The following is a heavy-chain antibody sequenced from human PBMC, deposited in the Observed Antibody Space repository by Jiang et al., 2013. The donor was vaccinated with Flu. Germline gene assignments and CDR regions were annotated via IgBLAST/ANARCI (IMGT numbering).Heavy chain of an antibody. J-gene: IGHJ4*02. CDR1: GGSISSYY. CDR2: IYTSGST. CDR3: ARDGGTMVRGAFDY. Sequence: GSGLVKPSETLSLTCTVSGGSISSYYWSWIRQPPGKGLEWIGYIYTSGSTNYNPSLKSRVTISVDTSKNQFSLKLSSVTAADTAVYYCARDGGTMVRGAFDYVGPGNPGHRLL. V-gene: IGHV4-4*09. D-gene: IGHD3-10*01.